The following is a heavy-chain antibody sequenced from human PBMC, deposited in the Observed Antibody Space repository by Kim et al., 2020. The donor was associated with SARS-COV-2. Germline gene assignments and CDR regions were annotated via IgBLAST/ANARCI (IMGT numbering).Heavy chain of an antibody. V-gene: IGHV3-13*01. CDR2: IGTAGDT. Sequence: GGSLRLSCAASGFTFSSYDMHWVRQATGKGLEWVSAIGTAGDTYYPGSVKGRFTISRENAKNSLYLQMNSLRAGDTAVYYCARGSLADSSGYLGVYNWFDPWGQGTLVTVSS. J-gene: IGHJ5*02. D-gene: IGHD3-22*01. CDR1: GFTFSSYD. CDR3: ARGSLADSSGYLGVYNWFDP.